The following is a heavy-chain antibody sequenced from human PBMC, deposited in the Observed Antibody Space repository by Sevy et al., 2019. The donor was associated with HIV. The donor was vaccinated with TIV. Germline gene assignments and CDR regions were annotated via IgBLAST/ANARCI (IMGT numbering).Heavy chain of an antibody. CDR2: ISWNSGSM. Sequence: GGSLRLSCAASGFDVNENYMSWVRQAPGKGLEWVSGISWNSGSMGYADSVKGRFTISRDNVKNSLYLQMNSLRAEDTAFYYCAKGPGYGGTSFNTFPPDFDFWGQGTLVTVSS. CDR3: AKGPGYGGTSFNTFPPDFDF. V-gene: IGHV3-9*01. J-gene: IGHJ4*02. D-gene: IGHD2-15*01. CDR1: GFDVNENY.